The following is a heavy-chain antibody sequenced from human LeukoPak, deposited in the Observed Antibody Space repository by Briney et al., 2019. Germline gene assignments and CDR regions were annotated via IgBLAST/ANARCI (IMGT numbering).Heavy chain of an antibody. D-gene: IGHD2-21*02. CDR2: INHSGST. J-gene: IGHJ5*02. CDR3: AGGTAREVLNWSDP. V-gene: IGHV4-34*01. Sequence: GSLRLFCVASGFTFSSYGLSWIRQPPGKGLEWIGEINHSGSTNYNPSLKSRVTISVDTSKNQFSLKLSSVTAADTDVYYCAGGTAREVLNWSDPWGQATLVT. CDR1: GFTFSSYG.